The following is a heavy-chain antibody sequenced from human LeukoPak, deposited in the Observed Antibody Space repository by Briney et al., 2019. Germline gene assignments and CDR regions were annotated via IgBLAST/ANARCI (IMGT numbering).Heavy chain of an antibody. CDR1: GGSFRSSLYY. J-gene: IGHJ4*02. CDR2: ISYTGNT. V-gene: IGHV4-39*07. Sequence: SETLSLTCTVSGGSFRSSLYYWGWIRQPPGKGLEWIGHISYTGNTYYNPSLKSRVTISVDSSKNQFSLNLCSVTAADTAIYYCAGNPHHDDDADEGFDYWGQGTLVTVSS. CDR3: AGNPHHDDDADEGFDY. D-gene: IGHD3-16*01.